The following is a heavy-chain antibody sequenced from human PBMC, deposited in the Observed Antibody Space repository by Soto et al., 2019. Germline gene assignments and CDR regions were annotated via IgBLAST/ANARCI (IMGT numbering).Heavy chain of an antibody. CDR1: GDSISTYN. CDR2: IYYSGVT. CDR3: ARVAADIASWLDP. Sequence: QGQLQESGPGLVKPSETLSLTCTVSGDSISTYNWGWIRQPPGKGLEWIGCIYYSGVTNYNPSLKSRVTISVDTPENQHSLKLNSVTAADTAVYYCARVAADIASWLDPWGQGTRVTVSS. V-gene: IGHV4-59*01. D-gene: IGHD5-12*01. J-gene: IGHJ5*02.